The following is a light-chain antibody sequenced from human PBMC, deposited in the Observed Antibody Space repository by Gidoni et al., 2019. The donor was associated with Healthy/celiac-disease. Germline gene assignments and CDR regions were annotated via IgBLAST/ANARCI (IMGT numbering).Light chain of an antibody. Sequence: ILLTPSPATLSLSLGDRATLSCSASQRISNSLAWYQQKPGQAPRLLISDVFNRVPGVPTRFRGSGSGTDFSLTISSLEPEDCGVYYCQQFSIWPRTFGQGTKLEIK. CDR1: QRISNS. CDR2: DVF. J-gene: IGKJ2*01. V-gene: IGKV3-11*01. CDR3: QQFSIWPRT.